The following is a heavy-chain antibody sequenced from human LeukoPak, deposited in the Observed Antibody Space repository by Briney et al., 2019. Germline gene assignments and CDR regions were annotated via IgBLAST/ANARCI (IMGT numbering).Heavy chain of an antibody. CDR1: GFTFSSYS. V-gene: IGHV3-21*01. CDR2: ISSSSSYI. Sequence: GGSLRLSCAASGFTFSSYSMNWVRQAPGKGLEWVSSISSSSSYIYYADSVKGRFTIPRDNAKNSLYLQMNSLRAEDTAVYYCAGAPSVDRHYGMDVWGQGTTVTVSS. J-gene: IGHJ6*02. D-gene: IGHD1-14*01. CDR3: AGAPSVDRHYGMDV.